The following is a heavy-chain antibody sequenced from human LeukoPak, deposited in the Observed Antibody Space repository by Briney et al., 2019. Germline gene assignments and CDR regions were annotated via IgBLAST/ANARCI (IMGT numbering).Heavy chain of an antibody. CDR2: ISGSGGTT. V-gene: IGHV3-23*01. J-gene: IGHJ3*02. D-gene: IGHD6-19*01. Sequence: GGSLRLSCAASGFTFSSYAMSWVRQAPGKGLEWVSSISGSGGTTYYADSVKGRFTISRDNSKNTLYLQMNSLRAEDTALYYCAKGGRQWLVLEAFDIWGQGTLVTVSS. CDR1: GFTFSSYA. CDR3: AKGGRQWLVLEAFDI.